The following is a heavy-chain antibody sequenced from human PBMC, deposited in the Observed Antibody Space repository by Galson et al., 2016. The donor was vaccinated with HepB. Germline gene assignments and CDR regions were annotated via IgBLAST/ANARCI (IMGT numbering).Heavy chain of an antibody. Sequence: ETLSLTCAVSGVSINTNGCWIWVRQPPGKGLVWVGEIFHTGNTEYNPSLKSRVTVSADKSKNQFSLRLTSVTAADTAVYYCAKIRYSSKDRDQSDYWGQGTLVTVSS. CDR3: AKIRYSSKDRDQSDY. CDR2: IFHTGNT. D-gene: IGHD6-19*01. CDR1: GVSINTNGC. J-gene: IGHJ4*01. V-gene: IGHV4-4*02.